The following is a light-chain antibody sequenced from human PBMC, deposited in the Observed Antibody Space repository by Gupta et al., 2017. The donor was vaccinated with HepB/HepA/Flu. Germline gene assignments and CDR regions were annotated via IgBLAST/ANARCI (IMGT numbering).Light chain of an antibody. J-gene: IGKJ4*01. CDR1: QSIMHSNGYNY. Sequence: DIVMTQSPPSLPVTPGEAASLSCRSSQSIMHSNGYNYLDWHLQKPGQSPQLLIYFGSTRTAGVPDRCSGSCAGTYFTLNISRVEDDDVVVYYCMQTLRTPLTFGGGTKVEIK. CDR2: FGS. CDR3: MQTLRTPLT. V-gene: IGKV2-28*01.